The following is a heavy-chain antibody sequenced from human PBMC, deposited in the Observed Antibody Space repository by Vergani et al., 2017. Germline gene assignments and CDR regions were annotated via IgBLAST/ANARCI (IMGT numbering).Heavy chain of an antibody. CDR1: GFTFSSYG. J-gene: IGHJ6*02. CDR2: ISYDGSNK. V-gene: IGHV3-30*18. D-gene: IGHD3-22*01. Sequence: QVQLVESGGGVVQPGRSLRLSCAASGFTFSSYGMHWVRQAPGKGVEWVAVISYDGSNKYYADSVKGRFTISRDNAKNTLYLQMNSLRAEETAVYYCAKDGGRYYYDSSGYYHGSYYYGMDVWGQGTTVTVSS. CDR3: AKDGGRYYYDSSGYYHGSYYYGMDV.